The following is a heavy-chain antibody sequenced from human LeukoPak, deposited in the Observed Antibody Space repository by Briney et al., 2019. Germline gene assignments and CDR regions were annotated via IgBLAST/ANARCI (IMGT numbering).Heavy chain of an antibody. CDR3: VRDDSGWYFDL. D-gene: IGHD6-19*01. V-gene: IGHV4-59*12. Sequence: SETLSLTSTVSGGSISSYYWSWIRQPPGKGLEWIGYIYYSESTNYNPSLKSRVTISVDTSKNQFSLKLSSVTAADTAVYYCVRDDSGWYFDLWGRGTLVTVSS. CDR1: GGSISSYY. J-gene: IGHJ2*01. CDR2: IYYSEST.